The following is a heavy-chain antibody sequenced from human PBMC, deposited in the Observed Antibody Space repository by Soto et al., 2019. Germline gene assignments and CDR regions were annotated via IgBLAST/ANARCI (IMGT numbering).Heavy chain of an antibody. CDR1: GISITGYY. V-gene: IGHV4-59*01. CDR3: ARDLWGYCGTDCYPLDV. J-gene: IGHJ6*02. CDR2: MYNTGST. D-gene: IGHD2-21*02. Sequence: SETLSLTCTFSGISITGYYWSWIQQPPGKGLEWIGYMYNTGSTVYNPSFKSRVTISVDTSKNQFSLKLNSVTAADTAVYYCARDLWGYCGTDCYPLDVWGQGTTVTVS.